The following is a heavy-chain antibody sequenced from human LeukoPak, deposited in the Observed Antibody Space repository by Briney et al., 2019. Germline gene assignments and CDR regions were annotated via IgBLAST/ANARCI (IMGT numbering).Heavy chain of an antibody. D-gene: IGHD3-9*01. CDR3: ASDQRYAFDY. CDR2: IRTSAEGANYA. J-gene: IGHJ4*02. Sequence: GRSLRLSCAASGFTLSSYGMHWVRQAPGKGLEWVSNIRTSAEGANYAYYADSVKGRVTISRDDAKNTLYLHMNSLRDDDTAVYYCASDQRYAFDYWGQGILVTVSS. CDR1: GFTLSSYG. V-gene: IGHV3-48*02.